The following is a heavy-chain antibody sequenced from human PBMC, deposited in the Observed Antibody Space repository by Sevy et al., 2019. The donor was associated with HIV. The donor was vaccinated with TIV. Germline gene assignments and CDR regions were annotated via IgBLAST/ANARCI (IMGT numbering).Heavy chain of an antibody. D-gene: IGHD3-16*01. Sequence: SETLSLTCDVSGFSIRNNFYWGWIRQPPGKGLEWIGRIYHSGTTYYSPSLNSRVTISVDMSNNQFALRLTSVTAADTAVYYCARARRPETNYFCMDVWGKGTTVTVSS. J-gene: IGHJ6*03. CDR1: GFSIRNNFY. CDR3: ARARRPETNYFCMDV. CDR2: IYHSGTT. V-gene: IGHV4-38-2*01.